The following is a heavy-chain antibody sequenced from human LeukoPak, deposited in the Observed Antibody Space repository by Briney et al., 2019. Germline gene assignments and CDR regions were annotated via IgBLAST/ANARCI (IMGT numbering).Heavy chain of an antibody. CDR1: GGSFSGYY. CDR2: INHSGST. Sequence: SETLSLTCAVYGGSFSGYYWSWIRQPPGKGLEWIGEINHSGSTNYNPSLKSRVTISVDTSKNQFSLKLSSVTAADTAVYYCARWYYDFWSGYYRLGYCYMDVWGKGTTVTVSS. J-gene: IGHJ6*03. CDR3: ARWYYDFWSGYYRLGYCYMDV. V-gene: IGHV4-34*01. D-gene: IGHD3-3*01.